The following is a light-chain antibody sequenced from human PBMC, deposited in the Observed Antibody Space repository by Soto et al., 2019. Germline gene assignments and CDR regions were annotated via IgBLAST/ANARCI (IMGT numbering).Light chain of an antibody. Sequence: QPALTQPASVSGSPGQSITISCTGSSSDVSGYNYVPWYQQDPGKAPSLMSYEVSNRPSAVSDRFSGSKSGNTASLTISGLQAEDEADYYCSSYTSSYIYVFGTGTKGTVL. CDR3: SSYTSSYIYV. CDR2: EVS. CDR1: SSDVSGYNY. J-gene: IGLJ1*01. V-gene: IGLV2-14*01.